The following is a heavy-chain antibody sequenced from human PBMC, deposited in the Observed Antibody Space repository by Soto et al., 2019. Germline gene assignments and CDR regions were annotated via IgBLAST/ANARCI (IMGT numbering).Heavy chain of an antibody. J-gene: IGHJ4*02. CDR1: RFPFSSYK. V-gene: IGHV3-21*01. D-gene: IGHD3-22*01. CDR3: ARDYYDSSGYHAPFDY. CDR2: ISSSSSYI. Sequence: PGGSLKLSCAASRFPFSSYKMNCVLQASGKGLEWVSSISSSSSYIYYADSVKGRFTFSRDNAKYSLYLQMNSLRAEDTAVYYCARDYYDSSGYHAPFDYWGQGP.